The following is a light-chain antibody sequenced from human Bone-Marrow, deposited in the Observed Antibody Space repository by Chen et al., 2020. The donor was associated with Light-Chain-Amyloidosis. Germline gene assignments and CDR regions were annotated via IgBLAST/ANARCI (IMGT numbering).Light chain of an antibody. V-gene: IGLV2-14*01. J-gene: IGLJ3*02. CDR1: SSDVGNYDY. Sequence: QSSLTQPASVAGSPGQVITISCTGTSSDVGNYDYVSWYQQHPGKAPKVIIYVVSYRPSGVSNRFSGSKSGNTASLTISGLQAEDEAHYYCSSYTSNNTWVFGGGTKLTVL. CDR2: VVS. CDR3: SSYTSNNTWV.